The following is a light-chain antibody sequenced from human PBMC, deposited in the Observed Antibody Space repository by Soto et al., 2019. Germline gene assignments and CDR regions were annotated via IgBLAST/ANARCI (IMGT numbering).Light chain of an antibody. CDR3: QQRSTWPLLT. CDR2: DAS. J-gene: IGKJ4*01. V-gene: IGKV3-11*01. CDR1: QSVDRS. Sequence: EIVLTQSPATLSLSPGERATLSCRASQSVDRSLAWYQQKPGQAPRLLIYDASNRATGIPAMFSGSGSGTDFTLTIISLETEDFAVYYCQQRSTWPLLTFGGGTKVDFK.